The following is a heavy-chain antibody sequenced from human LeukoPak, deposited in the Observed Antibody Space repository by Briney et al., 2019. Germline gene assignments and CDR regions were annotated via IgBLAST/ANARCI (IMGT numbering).Heavy chain of an antibody. CDR1: GDSISTYY. CDR2: IYYSGSP. J-gene: IGHJ4*02. V-gene: IGHV4-59*01. D-gene: IGHD6-13*01. Sequence: SETLSLTCTVSGDSISTYYWSWIRQPPGKGLEWIGNIYYSGSPNYNPSLKSRVTISIDTSKNQSSLKLSSVTAADTAVYYCARDRRAAGSIFDYWGQGTLVTVSS. CDR3: ARDRRAAGSIFDY.